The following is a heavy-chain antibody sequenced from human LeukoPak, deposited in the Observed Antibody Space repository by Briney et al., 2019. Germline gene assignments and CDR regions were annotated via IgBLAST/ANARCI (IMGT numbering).Heavy chain of an antibody. D-gene: IGHD4-17*01. V-gene: IGHV1-69*04. CDR3: ARTVSYGDLDYFDY. Sequence: ASVKVSCKASGGTFSSYAISWVRQAPGQGLEWMGRIIPILGIASYAQKFQGRVTMTRNTSISTAYMELSSLRSEDTAVYYCARTVSYGDLDYFDYWGQGTLVTVSS. CDR2: IIPILGIA. CDR1: GGTFSSYA. J-gene: IGHJ4*02.